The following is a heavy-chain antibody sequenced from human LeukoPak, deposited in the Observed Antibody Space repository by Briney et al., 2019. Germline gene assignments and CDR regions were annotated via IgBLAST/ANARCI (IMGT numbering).Heavy chain of an antibody. CDR2: IKQDGSEK. J-gene: IGHJ4*02. V-gene: IGHV3-7*01. CDR1: GFTFSDYW. Sequence: PGGSLRLSCAASGFTFSDYWMNWVRQAPGKGLEWVANIKQDGSEKSYVDSVKGRFTISRDNAKNSLCLQMNSLRAEDTAVYYCARSTMIRGVYYFDYWGQGTLVTVSS. CDR3: ARSTMIRGVYYFDY. D-gene: IGHD3-10*01.